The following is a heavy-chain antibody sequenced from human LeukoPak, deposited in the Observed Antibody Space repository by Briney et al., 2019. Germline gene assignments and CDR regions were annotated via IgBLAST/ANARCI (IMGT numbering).Heavy chain of an antibody. D-gene: IGHD3-22*01. J-gene: IGHJ4*02. Sequence: SETLSLTCTVSGGSISGYYWSWIRQPPGKGLEWIGEINHSGSTNYNPSLKSRVTISVDTSKNQFSLKLSSVTAADTAVYYCARGEGPLYYYDSSGYYFDYWGQGTLVTVSS. CDR3: ARGEGPLYYYDSSGYYFDY. CDR1: GGSISGYY. CDR2: INHSGST. V-gene: IGHV4-34*01.